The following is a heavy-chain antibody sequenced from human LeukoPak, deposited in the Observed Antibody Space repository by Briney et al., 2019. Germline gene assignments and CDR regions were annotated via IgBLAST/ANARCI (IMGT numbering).Heavy chain of an antibody. V-gene: IGHV3-23*01. D-gene: IGHD2-8*02. J-gene: IGHJ4*02. Sequence: GSLRLSCVASGFTYNRYAMSWVRHVPGKRLEWVSTFSGPMETTYYAPSVRGRFTMSRDNSKNTLSLQMNSLRVEDTAIYYCAKASLGSCTGAKCYDFDNWGQGTLVTVSS. CDR1: GFTYNRYA. CDR3: AKASLGSCTGAKCYDFDN. CDR2: FSGPMETT.